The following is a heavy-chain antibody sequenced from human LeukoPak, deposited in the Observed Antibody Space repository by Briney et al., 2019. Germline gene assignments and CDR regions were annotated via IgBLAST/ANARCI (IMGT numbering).Heavy chain of an antibody. Sequence: GGSLRLSCAASGFTFSGSAMHWVRQASGKGLEWVGRIRSKANSYATAYAASVKGRFTISRDDSKNTAYLQMNSLKTEDTAVYYCTSSTSCYDCDYWGQGTLVTVSS. CDR3: TSSTSCYDCDY. V-gene: IGHV3-73*01. CDR2: IRSKANSYAT. J-gene: IGHJ4*02. CDR1: GFTFSGSA. D-gene: IGHD2-2*01.